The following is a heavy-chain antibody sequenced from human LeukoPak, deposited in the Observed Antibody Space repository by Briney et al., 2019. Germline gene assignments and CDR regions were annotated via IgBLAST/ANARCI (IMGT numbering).Heavy chain of an antibody. D-gene: IGHD3-10*01. CDR2: ISSRGKT. J-gene: IGHJ4*02. CDR1: GFIVSNNY. Sequence: GGSLRLSCAASGFIVSNNYMSWARLAPGKGLEWVSIISSRGKTYYADSVKGRFTISRDNSKNTLYLEMNSLRAEDTALYYCVRELVHTGKFDSRGQGTRVNVSS. CDR3: VRELVHTGKFDS. V-gene: IGHV3-66*01.